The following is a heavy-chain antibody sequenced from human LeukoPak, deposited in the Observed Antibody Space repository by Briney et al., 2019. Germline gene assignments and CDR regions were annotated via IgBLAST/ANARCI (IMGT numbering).Heavy chain of an antibody. Sequence: GGSRRLSCAASGFTFSSYAMTWVRQAPGKGLEWVSVISGSGGSTYYADYVKGRFTISRDNAKDTLYLQMNSLRAEDTAIYYCARDIELSTWGLGTTVTVSS. D-gene: IGHD3-16*02. J-gene: IGHJ3*01. CDR3: ARDIELST. CDR2: ISGSGGST. CDR1: GFTFSSYA. V-gene: IGHV3-23*01.